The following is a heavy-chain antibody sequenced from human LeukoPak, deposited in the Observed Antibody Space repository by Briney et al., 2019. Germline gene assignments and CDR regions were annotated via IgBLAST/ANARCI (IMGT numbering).Heavy chain of an antibody. CDR3: ARDTPAAGTFDY. D-gene: IGHD6-13*01. V-gene: IGHV4-59*01. Sequence: SETLSLTCTVSGGSISSYYWSWIRQPPGKGLEWIGYIYYSGSTNYNPPLKSRVTISVDTSKNQFSLKLSSVTAADTAVYYCARDTPAAGTFDYWGQGTLVTVSS. CDR1: GGSISSYY. CDR2: IYYSGST. J-gene: IGHJ4*02.